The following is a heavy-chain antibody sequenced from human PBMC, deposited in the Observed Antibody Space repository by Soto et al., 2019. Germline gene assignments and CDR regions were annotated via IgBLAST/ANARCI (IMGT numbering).Heavy chain of an antibody. CDR3: ARRYGGAFDF. CDR1: GGSLSSYY. D-gene: IGHD3-10*01. V-gene: IGHV4-59*08. CDR2: IFYSGST. J-gene: IGHJ3*01. Sequence: SETLSLTCTVSGGSLSSYYWSWIRQPPGKRLEWIGYIFYSGSTNYNPSLKSRVTISVVTSKNQFSLKLSSVTAADTAVYYCARRYGGAFDFWGQGTMVTVSS.